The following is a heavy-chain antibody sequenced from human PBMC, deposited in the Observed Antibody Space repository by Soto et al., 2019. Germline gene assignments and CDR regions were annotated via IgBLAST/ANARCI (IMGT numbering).Heavy chain of an antibody. CDR3: ARDRYLNYYHAFDP. Sequence: QVQLVESGGGVVQPGRSLRLSCAASEFTFSSYAMHWVRQAPGKGLEWVAVISYDGSNKYYADSVKGRFTISRDNSKNTLYLQMNSLRAEDTAVYYCARDRYLNYYHAFDPWGQGTLVTVSS. J-gene: IGHJ5*02. CDR2: ISYDGSNK. D-gene: IGHD3-10*01. CDR1: EFTFSSYA. V-gene: IGHV3-30-3*01.